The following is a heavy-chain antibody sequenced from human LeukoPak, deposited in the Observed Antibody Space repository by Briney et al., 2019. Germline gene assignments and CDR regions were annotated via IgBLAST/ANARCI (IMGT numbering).Heavy chain of an antibody. D-gene: IGHD2-2*01. CDR2: IYYSGST. Sequence: SETLSLTCTVSGGSFNSYNYYWSWIRQPPGKGLEWIGYIYYSGSTYYNPSLKSRIIISADTSKNQFSLKLSSVTAADTAVYYCARRNQLLLIGNGLSYNWFDPWGQGTLVTVSS. J-gene: IGHJ5*02. V-gene: IGHV4-30-4*08. CDR1: GGSFNSYNYY. CDR3: ARRNQLLLIGNGLSYNWFDP.